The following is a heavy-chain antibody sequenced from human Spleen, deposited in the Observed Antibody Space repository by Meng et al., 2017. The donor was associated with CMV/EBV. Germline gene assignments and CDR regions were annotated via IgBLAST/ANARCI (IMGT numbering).Heavy chain of an antibody. J-gene: IGHJ5*02. D-gene: IGHD4-17*01. V-gene: IGHV1-69*02. CDR1: FGSYT. CDR3: ARGKGFGDYGYRGSNWFDP. Sequence: FGSYTISWMRQATGQGLEWVGRIIPSLPIALYAERLQGRVTITADKSTSTAYMVLSSLTFDDTAVYYCARGKGFGDYGYRGSNWFDPWGQGSLVTVSS. CDR2: IIPSLPIA.